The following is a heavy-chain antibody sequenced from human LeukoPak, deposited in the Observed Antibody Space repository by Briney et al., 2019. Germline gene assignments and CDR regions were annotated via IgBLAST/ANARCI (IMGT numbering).Heavy chain of an antibody. Sequence: GGSLRLSCAASGVTFSSYARSWVRQAPGKGLEWVVIITYDGSNKYYADSVKGQFTISKDNYKNTLYLQMTSLRAEDTAVYYCAKDEGGSSWGQGTLVTVSS. CDR3: AKDEGGSS. D-gene: IGHD2-15*01. CDR1: GVTFSSYA. J-gene: IGHJ5*02. V-gene: IGHV3-30*18. CDR2: ITYDGSNK.